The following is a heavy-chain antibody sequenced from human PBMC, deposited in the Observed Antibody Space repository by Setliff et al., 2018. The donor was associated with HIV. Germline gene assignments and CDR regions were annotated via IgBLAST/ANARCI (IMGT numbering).Heavy chain of an antibody. J-gene: IGHJ6*03. D-gene: IGHD4-4*01. Sequence: SLLLSFSSSFFPFPLSWMHWVRQAPGKGLEWVSRINGDGSGTNYADSVKGRFTISRDNAKNTLYLQMNSLRAEDTAVYYCARGSYSFINSYMDVWGKGTTVTVSS. CDR3: ARGSYSFINSYMDV. CDR2: INGDGSGT. V-gene: IGHV3-74*01. CDR1: FFPFPLSW.